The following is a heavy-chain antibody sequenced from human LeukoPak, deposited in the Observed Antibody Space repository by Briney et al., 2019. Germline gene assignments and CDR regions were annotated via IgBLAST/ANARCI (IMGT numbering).Heavy chain of an antibody. CDR1: GFTFSRYT. Sequence: PGGSLRLSCAGSGFTFSRYTFNWVRQAPGRGLEWVSAISGDSKYIYYTDSVKGRFTISRDNAKNSVFLQMNSLRVEDTAVYYCARVPYCTGTRCHGAPYYYYGMDVWGQGTTVIVSS. CDR3: ARVPYCTGTRCHGAPYYYYGMDV. J-gene: IGHJ6*02. CDR2: ISGDSKYI. V-gene: IGHV3-21*01. D-gene: IGHD2-2*01.